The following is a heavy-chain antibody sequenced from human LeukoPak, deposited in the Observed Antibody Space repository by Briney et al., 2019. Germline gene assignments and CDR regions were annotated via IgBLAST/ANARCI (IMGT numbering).Heavy chain of an antibody. J-gene: IGHJ5*02. V-gene: IGHV1-18*01. Sequence: ASVKVSCKASGYTFTSYGISLVRQAPGQGLEWMGWISAYNGNTNYAQKLQGRVTMTTDTSTSTAYMELRSLRSDDTAVYYCARDLNCSGGSCYSGWFDPWGQGTLVTVSS. CDR2: ISAYNGNT. D-gene: IGHD2-15*01. CDR3: ARDLNCSGGSCYSGWFDP. CDR1: GYTFTSYG.